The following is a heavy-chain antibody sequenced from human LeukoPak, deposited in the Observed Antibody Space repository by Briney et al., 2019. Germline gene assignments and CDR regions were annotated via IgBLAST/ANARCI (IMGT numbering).Heavy chain of an antibody. CDR1: GFTFSAYQ. CDR3: ARDIQYIGSTYYFDL. D-gene: IGHD1-26*01. Sequence: GGSLRLSCEASGFTFSAYQVSWIRQAPGKGLEWVSYIGGSDNTMSYADSVKGRFTISRDNAKNSLYLQMNSLRAEDTAVYYCARDIQYIGSTYYFDLWGQGTLVTVSS. V-gene: IGHV3-11*01. J-gene: IGHJ4*02. CDR2: IGGSDNTM.